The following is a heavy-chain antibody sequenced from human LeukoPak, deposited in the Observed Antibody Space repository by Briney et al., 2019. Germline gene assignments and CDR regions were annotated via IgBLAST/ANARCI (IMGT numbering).Heavy chain of an antibody. CDR3: AKEPPQCGADCFSLLDY. Sequence: PGGPLRLSCAASGFTFSTYSMSWVRQAPGKGLEWVSLINSGGRTYYADSVKGRFTISRDNSKNMLFLQMNSLRADDTAVYFCAKEPPQCGADCFSLLDYWGQGTLVTVSS. CDR2: INSGGRT. CDR1: GFTFSTYS. J-gene: IGHJ4*02. V-gene: IGHV3-23*01. D-gene: IGHD2-21*02.